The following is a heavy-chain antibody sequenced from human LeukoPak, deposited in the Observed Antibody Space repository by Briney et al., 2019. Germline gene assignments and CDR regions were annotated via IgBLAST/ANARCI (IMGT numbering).Heavy chain of an antibody. D-gene: IGHD5-12*01. CDR3: ARIPGDSGYDYGSLDY. J-gene: IGHJ4*02. CDR2: INPNSGGT. V-gene: IGHV1-2*02. CDR1: GYTFTGYY. Sequence: GASVTVSCKASGYTFTGYYMHWVRQAPGQGLEWTGWINPNSGGTNYAQKFQGRVTMTRDTSISTAYMELSRLRSDDTAVYYCARIPGDSGYDYGSLDYWGQGTLVTVSS.